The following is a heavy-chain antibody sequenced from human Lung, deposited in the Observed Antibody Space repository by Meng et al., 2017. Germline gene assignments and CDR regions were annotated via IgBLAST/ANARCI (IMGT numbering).Heavy chain of an antibody. CDR1: GGSFSDYY. CDR3: ARGPTTMAHDFDY. D-gene: IGHD4-11*01. CDR2: INHSGST. Sequence: VQLQPWGGGLLEPSETLSLTCVVSGGSFSDYYWSWIRQPPGKGLEWIGEINHSGSTNYNPSLESRATISVDTSQNNLSLKLSSVTAADSAVYYCARGPTTMAHDFDYWGQGTLVTVSS. V-gene: IGHV4-34*01. J-gene: IGHJ4*02.